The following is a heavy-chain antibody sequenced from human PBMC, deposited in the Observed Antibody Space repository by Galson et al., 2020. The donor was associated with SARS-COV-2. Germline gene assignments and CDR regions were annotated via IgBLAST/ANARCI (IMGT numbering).Heavy chain of an antibody. CDR3: AKDLTVMSTLTDS. CDR1: GFTFNVHG. Sequence: GGSLRLSCEASGFTFNVHGMSWVRQAPGKGLECVSAISGSGGTTYYADSVKGRFTISRDNSKNMLYLQLNSLRVEDTALYYCAKDLTVMSTLTDSWGQGTLVTVSS. J-gene: IGHJ4*02. V-gene: IGHV3-23*01. D-gene: IGHD4-17*01. CDR2: ISGSGGTT.